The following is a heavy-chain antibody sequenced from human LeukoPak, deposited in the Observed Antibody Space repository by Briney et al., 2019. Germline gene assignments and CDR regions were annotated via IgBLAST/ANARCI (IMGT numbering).Heavy chain of an antibody. Sequence: PGGSLRLSCAASGFTFSSYSMDWVRQAPGKGLEWVSSISSSSSSYIYYADSVKGRFTISRDNAKNSLYLQMNSLRAEDTAVYYCAAGLQPAMVSAYDYWGQGTLVTVSS. CDR1: GFTFSSYS. CDR2: ISSSSSSYI. V-gene: IGHV3-21*01. D-gene: IGHD5-18*01. J-gene: IGHJ4*02. CDR3: AAGLQPAMVSAYDY.